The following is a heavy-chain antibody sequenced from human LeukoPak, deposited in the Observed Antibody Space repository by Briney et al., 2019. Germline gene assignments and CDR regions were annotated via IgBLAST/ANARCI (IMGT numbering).Heavy chain of an antibody. CDR3: ARVRRITMIVPDDAFDI. V-gene: IGHV4-61*10. CDR1: GGSISRGSYY. Sequence: PSETLSLTCTVSGGSISRGSYYWSWIRQPAGKGLEWIGYIYYSGSTNYNPSLKSRVTISVDTSKNQFSLKLSSVTAADTAVYYCARVRRITMIVPDDAFDIWGQGTMVTVSS. D-gene: IGHD3-22*01. J-gene: IGHJ3*02. CDR2: IYYSGST.